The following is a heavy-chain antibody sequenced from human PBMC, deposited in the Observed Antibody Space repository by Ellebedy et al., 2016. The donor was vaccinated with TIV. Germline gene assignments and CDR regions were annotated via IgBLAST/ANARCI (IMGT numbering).Heavy chain of an antibody. Sequence: GESLKISCVASGFTFSGYAMNWVRQAPGKGLEWVSSISRNEYYIYYADSVKGRFTSSRDNARNSVSLQMNSLRVEDTAVYYCARDPNSPGDTGYGDYWGQGVVVTVST. CDR2: ISRNEYYI. D-gene: IGHD5-12*01. J-gene: IGHJ4*02. V-gene: IGHV3-21*04. CDR1: GFTFSGYA. CDR3: ARDPNSPGDTGYGDY.